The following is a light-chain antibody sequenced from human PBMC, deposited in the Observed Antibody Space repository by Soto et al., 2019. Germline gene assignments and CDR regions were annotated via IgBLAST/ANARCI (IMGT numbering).Light chain of an antibody. Sequence: EFVLTQSPGTLSLSPGARVTLSCRASQTVRNNYLAWYQQKPGQAHRLLIYDASSRATGIPDRFSGGGSGTDGTLTISRLEPEDFAVYDCQQFSSYPLTFGGGTKVDIK. J-gene: IGKJ4*01. CDR3: QQFSSYPLT. CDR1: QTVRNNY. V-gene: IGKV3-20*01. CDR2: DAS.